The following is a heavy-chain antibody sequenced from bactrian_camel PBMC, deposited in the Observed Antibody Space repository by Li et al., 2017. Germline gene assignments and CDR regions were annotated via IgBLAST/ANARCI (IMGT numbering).Heavy chain of an antibody. CDR3: AAKRETWCGIWAYFNVNM. J-gene: IGHJ4*01. V-gene: IGHV3S55*01. D-gene: IGHD2*01. CDR1: GLTFNRCG. CDR2: ISTDGTT. Sequence: HVQLVESGGGSVQAGGSLTLSCTAPGLTFNRCGVDWYRQAPGKEREYVSSISTDGTTSYADSVKGRFTISQDNTKNTVYLQMNSLKPEDTAMYYCAAKRETWCGIWAYFNVNMWGLGTQVTVS.